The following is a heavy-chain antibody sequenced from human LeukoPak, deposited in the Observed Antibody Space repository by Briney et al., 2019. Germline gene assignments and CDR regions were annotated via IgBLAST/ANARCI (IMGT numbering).Heavy chain of an antibody. CDR2: IDSGGNT. D-gene: IGHD3-3*01. Sequence: PGGSLRLSCAASGFTVSNNYMSWVRQAPGKGLEWVSVIDSGGNTYCVDSVKGRFTISRDNSKNTLYLQMNSLRAEDTAVYYCAKDYDGQFYDFWSGVFDPWGQGTLVTVSS. CDR1: GFTVSNNY. J-gene: IGHJ5*02. V-gene: IGHV3-66*01. CDR3: AKDYDGQFYDFWSGVFDP.